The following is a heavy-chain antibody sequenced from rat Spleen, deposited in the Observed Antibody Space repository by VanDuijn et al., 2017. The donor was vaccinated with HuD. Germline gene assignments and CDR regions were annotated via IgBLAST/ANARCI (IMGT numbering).Heavy chain of an antibody. D-gene: IGHD4-4*01. CDR1: GFTFSNYY. CDR3: TTDRDYCAWPALAY. CDR2: ISTGGGGT. V-gene: IGHV5-27*01. Sequence: EVQLVESGGGLVQPGRSLKLSCAASGFTFSNYYMAWVRQAPTKGLEWVAYISTGGGGTYYRDSVKGRFTISRDNAKSTQYLQMDSLRPEDTATYYCTTDRDYCAWPALAYWGQGTLVTVSS. J-gene: IGHJ3*01.